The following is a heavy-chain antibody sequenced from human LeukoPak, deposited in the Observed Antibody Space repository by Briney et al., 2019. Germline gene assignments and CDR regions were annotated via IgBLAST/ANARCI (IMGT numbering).Heavy chain of an antibody. J-gene: IGHJ4*02. V-gene: IGHV3-48*03. Sequence: PGGSLRLSCAASGFTFNSYAMNWVRQAPGKGLEWVSYISSSGSTIYYADSVKGRFTISRDNAKNSLYLQMNSLRAEDTAVYYCARGITMVRGVTQAFDYWGQGTLVTVSS. CDR1: GFTFNSYA. D-gene: IGHD3-10*01. CDR2: ISSSGSTI. CDR3: ARGITMVRGVTQAFDY.